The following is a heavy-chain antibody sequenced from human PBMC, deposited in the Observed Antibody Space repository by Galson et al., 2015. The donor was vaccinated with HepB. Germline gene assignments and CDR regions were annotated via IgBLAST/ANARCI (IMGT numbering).Heavy chain of an antibody. CDR1: GYSFTTYA. D-gene: IGHD6-19*01. CDR2: INTNSGNP. Sequence: QSGAEVKKPGESLRISCKASGYSFTTYAMHWVRQAPGKGLEWMGWINTNSGNPTYAQGFTGRFVFSLDTSVSTAYLQISSLKTEDIAVYYCARLYSGGWYEGDYWGQGSRVTVSS. V-gene: IGHV7-4-1*02. CDR3: ARLYSGGWYEGDY. J-gene: IGHJ4*02.